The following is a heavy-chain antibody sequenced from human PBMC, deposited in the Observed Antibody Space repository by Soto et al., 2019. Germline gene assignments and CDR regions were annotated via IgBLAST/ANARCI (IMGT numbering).Heavy chain of an antibody. CDR3: ASEYYYGSGRPY. CDR1: GGSFSGYY. J-gene: IGHJ4*02. D-gene: IGHD3-10*01. V-gene: IGHV4-34*01. Sequence: PSETLSLTCAVYGGSFSGYYWSWIRQPPGKGLEWIGEINHSGSTNYNPSLKSRVTISVDTSKNQFSLKLSSVTAADTAVYYCASEYYYGSGRPYWGQGTLVTVSS. CDR2: INHSGST.